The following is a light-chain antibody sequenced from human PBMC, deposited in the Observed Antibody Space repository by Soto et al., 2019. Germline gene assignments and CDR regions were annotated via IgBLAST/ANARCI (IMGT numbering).Light chain of an antibody. Sequence: AIRMTQSPSSLSASTVDRVTITCRASQGISSYLDWYQQKPGTAPKLLIYAASPLQSGVPSRFSGSGSGTDFTITISCLQYEDFATYYCQQYYSYPLTFGGGTKVDIK. CDR3: QQYYSYPLT. CDR1: QGISSY. J-gene: IGKJ4*01. V-gene: IGKV1-8*01. CDR2: AAS.